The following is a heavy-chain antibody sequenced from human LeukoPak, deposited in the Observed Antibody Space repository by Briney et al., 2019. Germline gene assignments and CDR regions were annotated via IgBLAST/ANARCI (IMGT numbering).Heavy chain of an antibody. CDR2: ISGSGGST. CDR3: AKDVTSTSSYYYDSSGVFDY. Sequence: GGSLRLSCAASGFSFSSYAMTWVRQAPGKGLEWVSAISGSGGSTYYADSVKGRFTISRDNSKNTLYLQMNSLRAEDTAVYYCAKDVTSTSSYYYDSSGVFDYWGQGTLVTVSS. D-gene: IGHD3-22*01. J-gene: IGHJ4*02. CDR1: GFSFSSYA. V-gene: IGHV3-23*01.